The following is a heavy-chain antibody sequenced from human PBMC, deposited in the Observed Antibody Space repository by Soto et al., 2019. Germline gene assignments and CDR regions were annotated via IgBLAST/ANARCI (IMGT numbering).Heavy chain of an antibody. Sequence: NPSETLSLTCAVSGGSIRSSNWWSWVRQPPGKGLEWIGEIYHSGSTNYNPSLKSRVTISVDKSKNQFSLKLSSVTAADTAVYYCARGNSKKYCSSTSCSGSGSSWGIWGQGTMVTVSS. CDR3: ARGNSKKYCSSTSCSGSGSSWGI. V-gene: IGHV4-4*02. J-gene: IGHJ3*02. D-gene: IGHD2-2*01. CDR1: GGSIRSSNW. CDR2: IYHSGST.